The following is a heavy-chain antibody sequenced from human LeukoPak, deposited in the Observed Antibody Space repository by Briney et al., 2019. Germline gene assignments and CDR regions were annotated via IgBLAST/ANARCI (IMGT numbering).Heavy chain of an antibody. Sequence: PGGSLRLSCAAAGFSFTSYAMYWVRQAQGKGLEWVSVTSSDLNVKLYADSVKGRFTISRDNSRSTLYLQMNSLRPEDMAIYYCAREGYYGSGSPPSLYFDYWGQGTLVTVSS. D-gene: IGHD3-10*01. CDR3: AREGYYGSGSPPSLYFDY. CDR2: TSSDLNVK. J-gene: IGHJ4*02. CDR1: GFSFTSYA. V-gene: IGHV3-30*03.